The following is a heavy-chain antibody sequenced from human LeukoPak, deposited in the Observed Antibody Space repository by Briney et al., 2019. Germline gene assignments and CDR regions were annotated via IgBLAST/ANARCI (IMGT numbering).Heavy chain of an antibody. D-gene: IGHD3-10*01. Sequence: PSETLSLTCTVSGGSISSSSYYWGWIRQPPGKGLEWIGSIYYSGSTYYNPSLKSRVTISVDTSKNQFSLKLSSVTAADTAVYYCARLNPLDGGLPGEGYWGQGTLVTVSS. CDR1: GGSISSSSYY. CDR3: ARLNPLDGGLPGEGY. J-gene: IGHJ4*02. CDR2: IYYSGST. V-gene: IGHV4-39*01.